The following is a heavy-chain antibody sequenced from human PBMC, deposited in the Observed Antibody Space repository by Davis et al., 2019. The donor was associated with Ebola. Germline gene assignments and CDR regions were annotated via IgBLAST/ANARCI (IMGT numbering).Heavy chain of an antibody. CDR3: ARIVLTWIQVDY. CDR1: GGSISSYY. V-gene: IGHV4-59*12. CDR2: IYYSGST. D-gene: IGHD5-18*01. Sequence: MPSETLSLTCTVSGGSISSYYWSWIRQPPGKGLEWIGYIYYSGSTNYNPSLKSRVTISVDTSKNQFSLKLSSVTAADTAVYYCARIVLTWIQVDYWGQGTLVTVSS. J-gene: IGHJ4*02.